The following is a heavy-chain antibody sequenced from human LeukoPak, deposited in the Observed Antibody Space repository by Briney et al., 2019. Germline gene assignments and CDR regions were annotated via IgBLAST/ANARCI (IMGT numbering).Heavy chain of an antibody. CDR1: GGSISSYY. J-gene: IGHJ4*02. D-gene: IGHD3-10*01. CDR3: ARDPDGSGSYPFGFDY. CDR2: IYYSGST. V-gene: IGHV4-59*12. Sequence: SETLSLTCTVSGGSISSYYWSWIRQPPGKGLEWIGYIYYSGSTNYNPSLKSRVTISVDTSKNQFSLQLNSVTPEDTAVYYCARDPDGSGSYPFGFDYWGQGTLVTVSS.